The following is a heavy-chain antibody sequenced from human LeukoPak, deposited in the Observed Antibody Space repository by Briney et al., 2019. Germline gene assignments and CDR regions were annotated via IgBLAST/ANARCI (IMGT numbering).Heavy chain of an antibody. CDR2: IIPIFGTA. J-gene: IGHJ4*02. D-gene: IGHD3-22*01. CDR1: GGTFSSYA. CDR3: ARAERYYDSSGYYRY. Sequence: SVKVSCKASGGTFSSYAISWVRQAPGQGLEWMGGIIPIFGTANYAQKFQGRVTITADKSTSTAYMELSSLRSEDTAVYYCARAERYYDSSGYYRYWGQGTLVTVSS. V-gene: IGHV1-69*06.